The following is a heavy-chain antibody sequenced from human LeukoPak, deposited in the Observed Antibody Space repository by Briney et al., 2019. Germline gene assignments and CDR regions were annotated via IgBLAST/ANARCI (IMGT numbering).Heavy chain of an antibody. Sequence: PSETLSLTCTVSGGSISSYYWSWIRQPPGKGLEWIGYIYYSGSTYYNPSLKSRVTISVDTSKNQFSLKLSSVTAADTAVYYCAGTYYDFWSGYLYYFDYWGQGTLVTVSS. J-gene: IGHJ4*02. V-gene: IGHV4-59*04. D-gene: IGHD3-3*01. CDR1: GGSISSYY. CDR2: IYYSGST. CDR3: AGTYYDFWSGYLYYFDY.